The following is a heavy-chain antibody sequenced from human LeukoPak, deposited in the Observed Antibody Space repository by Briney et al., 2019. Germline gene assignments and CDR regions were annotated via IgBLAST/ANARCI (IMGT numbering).Heavy chain of an antibody. CDR1: GFTFSSYA. CDR2: INHSGST. V-gene: IGHV4-34*08. Sequence: GSLRLSCAASGFTFSSYAMSWVRQPPGKGLEWIGEINHSGSTNYNPSLKSRVTISVDTSKNQFSLKLSSVTAADTAVYYCALVVPAAMRFDPWGQGTLVTVSS. D-gene: IGHD2-2*01. J-gene: IGHJ5*02. CDR3: ALVVPAAMRFDP.